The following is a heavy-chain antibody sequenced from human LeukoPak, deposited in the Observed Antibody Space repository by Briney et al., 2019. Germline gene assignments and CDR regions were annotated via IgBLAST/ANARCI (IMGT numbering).Heavy chain of an antibody. V-gene: IGHV4-38-2*02. D-gene: IGHD3-3*01. CDR1: GYSITSGFF. J-gene: IGHJ4*02. Sequence: SETLSLTCTVSGYSITSGFFWVWIRQPPGKGLEWIGAISQTGTTYYNPSLKSRVSISFDTSKNQFSLKLTSVTAADTAVYYCGSRRTAMFGVIKGPIDYWGQGTLVTVSS. CDR3: GSRRTAMFGVIKGPIDY. CDR2: ISQTGTT.